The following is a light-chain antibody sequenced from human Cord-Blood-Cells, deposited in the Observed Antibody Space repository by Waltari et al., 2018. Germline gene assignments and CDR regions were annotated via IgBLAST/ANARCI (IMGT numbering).Light chain of an antibody. CDR3: QQYNNWPRT. CDR1: QSVSSN. CDR2: GAS. V-gene: IGKV3-15*01. Sequence: ELVMTQSPATLPVSPGERDTLSCRASQSVSSNLACDQQKPDHAPRLLIYGASTRATCIPARFSFSGSGTEFTLTISSLQSEDFAVYYCQQYNNWPRTFGQGTKVEIK. J-gene: IGKJ1*01.